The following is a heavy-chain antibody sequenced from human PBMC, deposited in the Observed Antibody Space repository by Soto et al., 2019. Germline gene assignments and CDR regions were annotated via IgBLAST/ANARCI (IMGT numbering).Heavy chain of an antibody. J-gene: IGHJ6*03. CDR1: GGSISSSSYY. CDR3: SIHDTYYYGSGSPPFYYYYMDV. Sequence: SETLSLTCTVSGGSISSSSYYWGWIRQPPGKGLEWIGSIYYSGSTYYNTSLKSRVTISVDTSKKQFSLKLSSVTAADTAVFYCSIHDTYYYGSGSPPFYYYYMDVWGKGTTVTVSS. D-gene: IGHD3-10*01. V-gene: IGHV4-39*01. CDR2: IYYSGST.